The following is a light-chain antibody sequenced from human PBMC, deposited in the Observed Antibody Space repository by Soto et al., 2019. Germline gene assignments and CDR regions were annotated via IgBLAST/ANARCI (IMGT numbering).Light chain of an antibody. V-gene: IGLV1-44*01. J-gene: IGLJ1*01. CDR1: SSNIKSNT. CDR3: AAWDDILNGYV. CDR2: SNY. Sequence: QSVLTQPPSASGTPGQRVTISCSGSSSNIKSNTVTWYQQLPGTAPKLVIYSNYDRPSGVPDRFSGSTSGTSASLVIRGLQSEDAADYYCAAWDDILNGYVFGGGTKVTVL.